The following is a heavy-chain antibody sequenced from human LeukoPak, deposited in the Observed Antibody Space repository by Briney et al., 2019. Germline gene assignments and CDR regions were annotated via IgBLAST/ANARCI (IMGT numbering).Heavy chain of an antibody. V-gene: IGHV1-2*02. CDR1: GYTFTGYY. CDR2: INPNSGGT. D-gene: IGHD5-18*01. CDR3: ARDLEGPDTAMGHGAY. Sequence: ASVKVSCKVSGYTFTGYYMHWVRQAPGQGLEWMGWINPNSGGTNYAQKFQGRVTMTRDTSISTAYMELSRLRSDDTAVYYCARDLEGPDTAMGHGAYWGQGTLVTVSS. J-gene: IGHJ4*02.